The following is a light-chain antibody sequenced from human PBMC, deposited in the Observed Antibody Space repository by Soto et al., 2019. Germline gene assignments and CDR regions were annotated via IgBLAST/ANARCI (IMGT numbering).Light chain of an antibody. J-gene: IGLJ3*02. CDR1: SSDVGGSNF. Sequence: QSALTQPRSVSGSPGQSVTISCTGTSSDVGGSNFVSWYQQHAGKAPKLVIYDVSKRPSGVPDRFSGSKSSNAASLTISGLQVADEADYYCCSYAGNSLWVFGGGTKLTVL. CDR3: CSYAGNSLWV. V-gene: IGLV2-11*01. CDR2: DVS.